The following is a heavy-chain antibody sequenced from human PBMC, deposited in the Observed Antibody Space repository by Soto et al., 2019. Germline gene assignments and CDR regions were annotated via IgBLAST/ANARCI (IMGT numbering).Heavy chain of an antibody. CDR1: GGSISSSSYY. CDR2: IFYSGST. Sequence: PSETLSLTCTVSGGSISSSSYYWGWIRQPPGKGLEWIGSIFYSGSTYYNPSLKSRVTISVDTSKNHFSLKLSSLTAADTAVYYCARVQDKLGANGAYSFYYGMDVWGQGTTVTVSS. CDR3: ARVQDKLGANGAYSFYYGMDV. J-gene: IGHJ6*02. V-gene: IGHV4-39*02. D-gene: IGHD4-17*01.